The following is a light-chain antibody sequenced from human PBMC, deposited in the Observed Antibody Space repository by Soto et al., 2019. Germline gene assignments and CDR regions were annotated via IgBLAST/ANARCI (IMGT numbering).Light chain of an antibody. J-gene: IGKJ2*01. CDR3: QQYFSTPYT. V-gene: IGKV4-1*01. CDR2: WAS. Sequence: IVMTQSPDSLAVSLGEGATINCKSSQSVLYSSNNKNYLAWYQQKPGQPPKLLIYWASTRESGVPDRFSGSGSGTDFTLTISSLQAEDVAVYYCQQYFSTPYTFGQGTNLEIK. CDR1: QSVLYSSNNKNY.